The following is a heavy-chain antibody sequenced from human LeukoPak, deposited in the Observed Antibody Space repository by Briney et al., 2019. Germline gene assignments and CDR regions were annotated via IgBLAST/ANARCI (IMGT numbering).Heavy chain of an antibody. CDR1: GGPIYSYY. D-gene: IGHD3-22*01. CDR2: LYPGVST. V-gene: IGHV4-4*07. J-gene: IGHJ6*03. Sequence: SETLSLTCTVSGGPIYSYYWSWIRQTAGKGLEWIGRLYPGVSTDYNPSLKSRVTMSVDTSKNQFALKSSTVTAADTAVYYCARLKFYDSTGYSPGHYMDVWGKGTTVTVSS. CDR3: ARLKFYDSTGYSPGHYMDV.